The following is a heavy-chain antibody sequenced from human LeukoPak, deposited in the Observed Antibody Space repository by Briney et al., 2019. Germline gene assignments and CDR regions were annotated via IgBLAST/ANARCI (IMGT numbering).Heavy chain of an antibody. CDR2: IKEDGSET. D-gene: IGHD3-16*01. J-gene: IGHJ4*02. Sequence: GGSLRLSCAASGFTFSRYWMSWVRQAPGKGLEWVANIKEDGSETYYVDFLKGRFTISRDNAKSSLFLQMNSLRAEDTAVYYCARDDEIRLGTDSWGQGTLVTVSS. CDR3: ARDDEIRLGTDS. CDR1: GFTFSRYW. V-gene: IGHV3-7*01.